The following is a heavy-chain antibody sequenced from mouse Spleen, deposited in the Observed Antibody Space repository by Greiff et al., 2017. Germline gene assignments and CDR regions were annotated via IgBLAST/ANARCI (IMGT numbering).Heavy chain of an antibody. CDR3: ASYYYGSSVYYFDY. CDR2: ISSGGGST. V-gene: IGHV5-9*04. J-gene: IGHJ2*01. CDR1: GFTFSSYY. Sequence: EVKVVESGGGLVKLGGSLKLSCAASGFTFSSYYMSWVRQTPEKRLEWVATISSGGGSTYYPDSVKGRFTISRDNAKNTLYLQMSSLNSEDTAVYYCASYYYGSSVYYFDYWGQGTTLTVSS. D-gene: IGHD1-1*01.